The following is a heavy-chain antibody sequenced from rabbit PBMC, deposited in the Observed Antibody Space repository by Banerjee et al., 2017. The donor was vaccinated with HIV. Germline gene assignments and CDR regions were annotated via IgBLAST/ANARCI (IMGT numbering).Heavy chain of an antibody. Sequence: QEQLEASGGDLVKPEGSLTLTCTASGFSFSSSYWICWVRQAPGKGLEWIGCIYAGSSGNTYYASWAKGRFTISKTSSTTVTLQMTSLTAADTATYFCASDNNGWGDFNLWGQGTLVTVS. D-gene: IGHD4-1*01. CDR1: GFSFSSSYW. CDR2: IYAGSSGNT. CDR3: ASDNNGWGDFNL. J-gene: IGHJ4*01. V-gene: IGHV1S45*01.